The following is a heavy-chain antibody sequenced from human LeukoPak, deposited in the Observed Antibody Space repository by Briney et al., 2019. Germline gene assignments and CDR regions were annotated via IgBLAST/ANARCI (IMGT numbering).Heavy chain of an antibody. J-gene: IGHJ4*02. CDR3: TRQTERDAYNRY. CDR2: TRQDGSVK. CDR1: GFTFSSFW. Sequence: TGGSLRLSCAASGFTFSSFWMSWVRQAPGKGLEWVANTRQDGSVKNYVDSVKGRFTISRDNAKNSVYLQMNSLRAEDTAVYYCTRQTERDAYNRYWGQGTLVTVSS. D-gene: IGHD5-24*01. V-gene: IGHV3-7*05.